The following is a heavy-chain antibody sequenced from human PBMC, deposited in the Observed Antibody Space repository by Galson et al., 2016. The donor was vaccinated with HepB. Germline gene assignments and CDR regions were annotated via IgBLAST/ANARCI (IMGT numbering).Heavy chain of an antibody. V-gene: IGHV3-23*01. Sequence: SLRLSCAASGFTFSNYGMSWVRQAPGKGLEWVSHISGSGGVTYYADSVKGRFTISRDDSQNTLLLQMNSLRADDTAIHYCAKGKWSWNTHFDYWGHGTLVTGSS. D-gene: IGHD1/OR15-1a*01. J-gene: IGHJ4*01. CDR2: ISGSGGVT. CDR1: GFTFSNYG. CDR3: AKGKWSWNTHFDY.